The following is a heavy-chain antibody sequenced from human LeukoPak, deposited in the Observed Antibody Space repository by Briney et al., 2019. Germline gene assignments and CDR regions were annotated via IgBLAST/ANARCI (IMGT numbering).Heavy chain of an antibody. J-gene: IGHJ4*02. CDR2: IFYSGST. V-gene: IGHV4-30-4*01. CDR3: ARGGLGYSYGSFDS. Sequence: SETLSLTCTVSGGSISSGDYYWSLIRQPPGKGLEWIGYIFYSGSTYYNPPLKSRVTISVDTSKNQFSLKLSSVTAADTAVYYCARGGLGYSYGSFDSWGQGTLVTVSS. CDR1: GGSISSGDYY. D-gene: IGHD5-18*01.